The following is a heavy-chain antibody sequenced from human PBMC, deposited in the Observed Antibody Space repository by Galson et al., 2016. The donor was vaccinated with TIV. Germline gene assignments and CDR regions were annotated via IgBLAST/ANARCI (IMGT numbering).Heavy chain of an antibody. J-gene: IGHJ4*02. CDR2: VSDSGRT. CDR1: GGSLSDYY. CDR3: ARSGFNSDWYFFTDS. Sequence: ETLSLTCSVSGGSLSDYYWNWIRQPPGKGLEWIGYVSDSGRTHYNPSLQSRITLSLDTSKIQFSLGLTSMTPADTAVYYCARSGFNSDWYFFTDSWGEGTLVTVSS. V-gene: IGHV4-59*12. D-gene: IGHD2-21*02.